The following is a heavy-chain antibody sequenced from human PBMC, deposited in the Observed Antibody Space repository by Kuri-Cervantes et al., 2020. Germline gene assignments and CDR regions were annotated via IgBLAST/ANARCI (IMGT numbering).Heavy chain of an antibody. CDR2: ISGSGGDI. J-gene: IGHJ3*02. V-gene: IGHV3-11*06. CDR3: ARERKGLGDAFDI. CDR1: GFTFSAHY. D-gene: IGHD2/OR15-2a*01. Sequence: GESLKISCVASGFTFSAHYMSWIRQAPGKGLEWVAYISGSGGDINYADSVKGRFTISRDNAKNSLYLQMNSLRAEDTAVYYCARERKGLGDAFDIWGQGTMVTVSS.